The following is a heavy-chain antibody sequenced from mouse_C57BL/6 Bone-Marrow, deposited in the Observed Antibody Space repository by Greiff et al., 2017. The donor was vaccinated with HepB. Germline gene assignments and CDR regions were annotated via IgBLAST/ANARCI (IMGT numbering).Heavy chain of an antibody. CDR3: ASSYYNYAMDY. V-gene: IGHV14-1*01. D-gene: IGHD2-12*01. J-gene: IGHJ4*01. CDR2: IDPEDGDT. Sequence: VQLQQSGAELVRPGASVKLSCTASGFNIKDYYMHWVKQRPEQGLEWIGRIDPEDGDTEYAPKFQGKATMTADTSSNTAYLQLSSLTSEDTAVYYCASSYYNYAMDYWGQGTSVTVSS. CDR1: GFNIKDYY.